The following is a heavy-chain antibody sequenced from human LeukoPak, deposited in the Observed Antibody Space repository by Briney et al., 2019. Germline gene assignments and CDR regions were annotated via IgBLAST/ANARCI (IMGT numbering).Heavy chain of an antibody. CDR1: GFTFSSYW. CDR3: ARDAAYNWYRDYYYYMDV. D-gene: IGHD1-20*01. CDR2: IKQDGSEK. Sequence: GGSLRLSCAASGFTFSSYWMSWVRQAPGKGLEWVANIKQDGSEKYYVDSVKGRFTISRDNAKNSLYLQMNGLRAEDTAVYYCARDAAYNWYRDYYYYMDVWGKGTTVTVSS. V-gene: IGHV3-7*01. J-gene: IGHJ6*03.